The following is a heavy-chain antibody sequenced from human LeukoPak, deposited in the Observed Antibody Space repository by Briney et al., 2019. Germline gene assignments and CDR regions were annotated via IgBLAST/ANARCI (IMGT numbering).Heavy chain of an antibody. CDR2: ISAYNGNT. CDR1: GYTFTSYG. D-gene: IGHD3-9*01. CDR3: ARPAEDYDILTGYYYYYGMDV. J-gene: IGHJ6*02. V-gene: IGHV1-18*01. Sequence: GASVKVSCKASGYTFTSYGISWVRQAPGQGLEWMGWISAYNGNTNYAQKLQGRVTMTTDTSTSTAYMELRSLRSDDTAVYYCARPAEDYDILTGYYYYYGMDVWGQGTTVTVSS.